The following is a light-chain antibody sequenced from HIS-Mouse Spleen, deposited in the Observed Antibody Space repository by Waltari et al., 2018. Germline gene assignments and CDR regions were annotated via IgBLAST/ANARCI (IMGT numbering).Light chain of an antibody. J-gene: IGLJ1*01. CDR2: DVT. Sequence: QSALTQPRSVSGSPGQSVTISCTGTSSDVCGYNYVSWYQQHPGKAPKLRIYDVTKGPSGVPDRFSGSKSGNTASLTISGLQAEDEADYYCCSYAGSYTGVFGTGTKVTVL. CDR1: SSDVCGYNY. V-gene: IGLV2-11*01. CDR3: CSYAGSYTGV.